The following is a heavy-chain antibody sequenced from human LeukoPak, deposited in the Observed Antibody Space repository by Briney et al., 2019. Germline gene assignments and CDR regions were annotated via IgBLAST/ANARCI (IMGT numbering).Heavy chain of an antibody. J-gene: IGHJ3*02. D-gene: IGHD3-10*01. Sequence: PGGSLRLSWAASGFTVSSNYMSWVRQAPGKGLEWVSVIYSGGSTYYADSVKGRFTISRDNSKNTLYLQMNSLRAEDTAVYYCASREADYYGSGNADAFDIWGQGTMVTVSS. CDR1: GFTVSSNY. CDR2: IYSGGST. CDR3: ASREADYYGSGNADAFDI. V-gene: IGHV3-53*01.